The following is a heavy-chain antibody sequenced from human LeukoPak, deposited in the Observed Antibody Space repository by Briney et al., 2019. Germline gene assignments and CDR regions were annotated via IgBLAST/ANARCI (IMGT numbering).Heavy chain of an antibody. CDR3: AKDLHYGDGRWEFDP. Sequence: GGSLRLSCAASGFSFGTFAMTWVRQVPGKGLEWVSGRIGSGNTYYADSVKGRLTLSSDSSKNTVYLQMNSLRVEDTAIYYCAKDLHYGDGRWEFDPWGQGTLVTVSP. V-gene: IGHV3-23*01. J-gene: IGHJ5*02. D-gene: IGHD4-17*01. CDR1: GFSFGTFA. CDR2: RIGSGNT.